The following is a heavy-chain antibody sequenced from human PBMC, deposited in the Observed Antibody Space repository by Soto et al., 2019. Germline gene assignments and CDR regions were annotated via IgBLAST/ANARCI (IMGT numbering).Heavy chain of an antibody. CDR1: GYTFTSYG. CDR2: ISAYNGNT. V-gene: IGHV1-18*04. J-gene: IGHJ4*02. Sequence: QVQLVQSGAEVKKPGASVKVSCKASGYTFTSYGISWVRQAPGQGLEWMGWISAYNGNTNYAQKLQGRVTMTTDTSTSTAYMGLRSLRSDDTAVYYCARNYCTNGVCYKGGGLGYWGQGTLVTVSS. CDR3: ARNYCTNGVCYKGGGLGY. D-gene: IGHD2-8*01.